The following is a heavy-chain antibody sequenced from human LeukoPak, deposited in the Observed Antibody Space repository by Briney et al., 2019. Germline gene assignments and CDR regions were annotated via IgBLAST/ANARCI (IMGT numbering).Heavy chain of an antibody. CDR3: ARRFGYSYGPIDY. Sequence: GESLKISCKGSGYSFTSYWIGWVRQMPGKGLEWMGIMYPGDSDTRYSPSFQGQVTISAGKSISTAYLQWSSLKASDTAMYYCARRFGYSYGPIDYWGQGTLVTVSS. CDR1: GYSFTSYW. J-gene: IGHJ4*02. CDR2: MYPGDSDT. D-gene: IGHD5-18*01. V-gene: IGHV5-51*01.